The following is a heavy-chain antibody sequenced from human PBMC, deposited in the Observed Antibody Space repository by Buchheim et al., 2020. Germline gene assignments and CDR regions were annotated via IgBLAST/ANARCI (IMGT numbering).Heavy chain of an antibody. D-gene: IGHD2-15*01. V-gene: IGHV3-74*01. J-gene: IGHJ4*03. CDR3: VRDRGWTAFDY. CDR1: GFTFSTYW. Sequence: EVHLVESGGDLVQPGGSLRLSCGASGFTFSTYWMQWVRHIPGKGLERVSYINTDGSTRGYADSVKGHFAISRDNANNILYLHMTSLRVEDTATYYCVRDRGWTAFDYWGQGAL. CDR2: INTDGSTR.